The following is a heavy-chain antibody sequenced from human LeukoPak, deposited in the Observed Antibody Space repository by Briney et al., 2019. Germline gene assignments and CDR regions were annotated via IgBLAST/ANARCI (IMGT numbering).Heavy chain of an antibody. J-gene: IGHJ2*01. Sequence: ASVKVSCKASGYTFTTHGIAWVRQAPGQGLEWMGWISAHNGNTNYAQSLQGRVTMATDTSTNTACMELRSLRSDDTAVYYCARDGYFDLWGRGTLVTASS. CDR3: ARDGYFDL. CDR2: ISAHNGNT. V-gene: IGHV1-18*01. CDR1: GYTFTTHG.